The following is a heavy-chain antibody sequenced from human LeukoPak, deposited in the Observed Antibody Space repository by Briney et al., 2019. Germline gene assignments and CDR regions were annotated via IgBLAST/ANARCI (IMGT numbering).Heavy chain of an antibody. CDR2: INPNSGGT. Sequence: GASVKVSCKASGYTFTGYYMHWVRQAPGQGLEWMGWINPNSGGTNYAQKFQGRVTMTRDTSISTAYMELSRLRSDDTAVYYCAKVLRAAALNAFDIWGQGTMVTVSS. CDR3: AKVLRAAALNAFDI. J-gene: IGHJ3*02. V-gene: IGHV1-2*02. D-gene: IGHD3-10*01. CDR1: GYTFTGYY.